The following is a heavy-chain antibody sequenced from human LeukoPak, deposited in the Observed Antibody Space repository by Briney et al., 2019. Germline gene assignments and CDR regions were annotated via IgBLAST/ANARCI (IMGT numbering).Heavy chain of an antibody. Sequence: PSETLSLTCTVSGGSISSYYWSWIRQPPGKGLEWIGYIYYSGSTNYNPSLKSRVSISVDTSKNQCSLKLSSVTAADTAVYYCARGGTSLYDSSGSYYFDYWGQGTLVTVSS. J-gene: IGHJ4*02. CDR3: ARGGTSLYDSSGSYYFDY. D-gene: IGHD3-22*01. V-gene: IGHV4-59*01. CDR1: GGSISSYY. CDR2: IYYSGST.